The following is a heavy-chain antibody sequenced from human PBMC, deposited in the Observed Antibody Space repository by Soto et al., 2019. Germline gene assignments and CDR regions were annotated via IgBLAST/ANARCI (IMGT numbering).Heavy chain of an antibody. D-gene: IGHD2-2*01. Sequence: PGGSLRLSCAASGFTFSSYAMIWVRQAPGKGLEWVSSITGSGATTYYADSVKGRFTISRDNSKKTLYLQMNTLRAEDTALYYCAKGRRGTSPPPFDPWGQGTLVTVSS. J-gene: IGHJ5*02. V-gene: IGHV3-23*01. CDR2: ITGSGATT. CDR3: AKGRRGTSPPPFDP. CDR1: GFTFSSYA.